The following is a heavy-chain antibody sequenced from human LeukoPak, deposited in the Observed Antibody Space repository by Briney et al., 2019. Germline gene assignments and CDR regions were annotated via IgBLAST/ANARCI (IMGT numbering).Heavy chain of an antibody. V-gene: IGHV1-18*01. CDR2: ISAYNGNT. CDR1: GYTFTSYG. J-gene: IGHJ4*02. D-gene: IGHD3-10*01. Sequence: ASVKVSCKASGYTFTSYGISWVRQAPGQGLEWMGWISAYNGNTNYAQKFQGRVTMTRNTSISTAYMELSSLRSEDTAVYYCARTFGSGALDYWGQGTLVTVSS. CDR3: ARTFGSGALDY.